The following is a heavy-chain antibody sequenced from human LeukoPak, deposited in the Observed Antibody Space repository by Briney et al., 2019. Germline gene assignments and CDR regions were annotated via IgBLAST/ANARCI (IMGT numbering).Heavy chain of an antibody. V-gene: IGHV3-48*03. CDR2: ISSSGSTI. CDR3: ARRYCSSTSCLFDY. Sequence: PGGSLRLSCAASGFTFSSYEMNWVRQAPGKGLEWVSYISSSGSTIYYADSVKGRFTIFRDNAKNSLYLQMNSLRAEDTAVYYCARRYCSSTSCLFDYWGQGTLVIVSS. CDR1: GFTFSSYE. D-gene: IGHD2-2*01. J-gene: IGHJ4*02.